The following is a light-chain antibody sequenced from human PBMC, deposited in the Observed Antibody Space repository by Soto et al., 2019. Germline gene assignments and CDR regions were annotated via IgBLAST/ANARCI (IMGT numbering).Light chain of an antibody. CDR1: QSVSSY. V-gene: IGKV3-11*01. CDR2: DAS. Sequence: EIVLTQPPATLSLSPGEIATLSCSASQSVSSYLAWYQQKPGQAPRLLIYDASNMATGIPARFSGSGSGTDFTLTISSLEPEDFAVYYCQQRSNWPLMYTCGQGTKLEIK. CDR3: QQRSNWPLMYT. J-gene: IGKJ2*01.